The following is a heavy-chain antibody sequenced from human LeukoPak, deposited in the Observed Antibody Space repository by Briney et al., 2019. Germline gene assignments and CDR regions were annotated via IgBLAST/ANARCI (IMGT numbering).Heavy chain of an antibody. CDR1: GGSISSYY. V-gene: IGHV4-4*07. D-gene: IGHD2-2*01. CDR3: AREPLGYCSSTSCYNWFDP. Sequence: SETLSLTCTVSGGSISSYYWSWIRQPAGKGLEWIGRIYTSGSTNYNPSLKSRVTMSVDTSKNQFSLKLSSVTAADTAVYYCAREPLGYCSSTSCYNWFDPWGQGTLVTVSS. J-gene: IGHJ5*02. CDR2: IYTSGST.